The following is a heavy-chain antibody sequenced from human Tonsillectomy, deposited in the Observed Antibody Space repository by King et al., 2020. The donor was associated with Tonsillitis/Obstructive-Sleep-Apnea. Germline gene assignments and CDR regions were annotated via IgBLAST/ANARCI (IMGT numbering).Heavy chain of an antibody. J-gene: IGHJ6*03. CDR1: GYTFTNYA. D-gene: IGHD4-17*01. Sequence: HVQLVQSGSELKKPGASVKVSCKASGYTFTNYAMNWVRQAPGQGLEWMGWINTNTGNPTYAQGFTGRFVFSLDTSVSTAYLQISSLKAEDTDVYSCAREGAGDYLSYYYMDVWGKGTTVTVSS. V-gene: IGHV7-4-1*02. CDR2: INTNTGNP. CDR3: AREGAGDYLSYYYMDV.